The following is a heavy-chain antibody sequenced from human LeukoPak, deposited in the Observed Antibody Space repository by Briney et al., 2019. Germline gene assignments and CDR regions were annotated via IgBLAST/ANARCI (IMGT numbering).Heavy chain of an antibody. CDR1: GYTFSDYW. J-gene: IGHJ4*02. D-gene: IGHD3-10*01. CDR3: ARDGRGDYLDY. CDR2: INQDGNQK. Sequence: GGSLRLSCAASGYTFSDYWTSWVRQAPGKGLEWVANINQDGNQKYYVDSVKGRFTISRGNAKNSLYLQMNNLRVEDTAIYYCARDGRGDYLDYWGQGALVTVSS. V-gene: IGHV3-7*01.